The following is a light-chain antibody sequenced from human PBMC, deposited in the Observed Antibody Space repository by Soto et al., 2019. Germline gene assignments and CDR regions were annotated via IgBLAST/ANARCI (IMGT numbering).Light chain of an antibody. CDR3: QQSYITPPWT. J-gene: IGKJ1*01. Sequence: DIQMTQSPSSLAASVGDRVTITCRASQSISNYLNWYQQKPGRAPKLLIYAESILASGVPSRFSGSGSGTDFTLTISSLQPEDFATYYCQQSYITPPWTFGQGTKVEIK. CDR2: AES. V-gene: IGKV1-39*01. CDR1: QSISNY.